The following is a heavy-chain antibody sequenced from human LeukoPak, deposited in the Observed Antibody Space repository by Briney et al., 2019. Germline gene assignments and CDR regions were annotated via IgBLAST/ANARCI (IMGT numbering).Heavy chain of an antibody. CDR2: IYYSGST. D-gene: IGHD2-15*01. Sequence: SETLSLTCTVSGGSISSTIYYWSWIRQPPGKGLEWIGYIYYSGSTNYNPSLKSRVTISVDTSKNQFSLKLSSVTAADTAVYYCARRPGGGSPTHFDYWGQGTLVTVSS. CDR1: GGSISSTIYY. V-gene: IGHV4-61*01. CDR3: ARRPGGGSPTHFDY. J-gene: IGHJ4*02.